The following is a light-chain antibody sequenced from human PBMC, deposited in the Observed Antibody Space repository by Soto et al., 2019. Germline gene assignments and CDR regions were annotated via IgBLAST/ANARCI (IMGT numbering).Light chain of an antibody. CDR1: QTIGNY. CDR3: QQSDSTPRT. Sequence: DIQVTQSPSSLSASIGDRVTITCRASQTIGNYLNWYQQKQGKAPKLLVYDASSSQSGVPSRFSGSGSGTDFTLTISSLQPEDFVTYYCQQSDSTPRTFGQGTKVDVK. J-gene: IGKJ1*01. V-gene: IGKV1-39*01. CDR2: DAS.